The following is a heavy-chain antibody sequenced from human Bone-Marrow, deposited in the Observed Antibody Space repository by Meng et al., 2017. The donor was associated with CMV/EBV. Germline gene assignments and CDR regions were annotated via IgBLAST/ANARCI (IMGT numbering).Heavy chain of an antibody. CDR1: GGSISSSNW. J-gene: IGHJ4*02. V-gene: IGHV4-4*02. D-gene: IGHD3-10*01. CDR3: ARITAYYYGSGSYYNFDY. CDR2: IYHSGST. Sequence: SETLSLTCAVSGGSISSSNWWSWVRQPPGKGLEWIGQIYHSGSTNYNPSLKSRVTISVDKSKNQFSLKLSSVTAADTAVYYCARITAYYYGSGSYYNFDYWGQGTLVTVSS.